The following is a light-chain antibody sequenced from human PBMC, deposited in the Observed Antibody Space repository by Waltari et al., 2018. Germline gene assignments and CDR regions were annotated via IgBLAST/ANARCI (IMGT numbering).Light chain of an antibody. CDR3: QQYVNLPPLT. V-gene: IGKV1-33*01. J-gene: IGKJ4*01. CDR2: DAS. CDR1: QDIRSY. Sequence: IQMTQSQSSLSASVGDRVTITCQASQDIRSYLNWYQQKPVKAPKLLISDASNLETGVPSRFSGSGSGTNFTFTISSLQPEDFATYYCQQYVNLPPLTFGGGTKVDI.